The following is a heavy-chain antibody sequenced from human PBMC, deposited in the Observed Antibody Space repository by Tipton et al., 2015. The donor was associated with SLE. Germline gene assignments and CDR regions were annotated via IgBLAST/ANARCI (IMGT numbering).Heavy chain of an antibody. Sequence: TLSLTCTVSGGSISSGNYYWSWVRQPAGKGLEWVGHISTAESASYNPSLKSRVTISIDTSKNQFSLKVSSVTAADMAVYYCASGPLDNWEYWYCDLWGRGTLVTVSS. CDR2: ISTAESA. J-gene: IGHJ2*01. D-gene: IGHD2/OR15-2a*01. CDR3: ASGPLDNWEYWYCDL. CDR1: GGSISSGNYY. V-gene: IGHV4-61*09.